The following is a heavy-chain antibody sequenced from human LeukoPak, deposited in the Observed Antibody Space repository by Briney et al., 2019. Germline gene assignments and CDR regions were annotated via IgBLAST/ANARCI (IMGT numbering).Heavy chain of an antibody. V-gene: IGHV3-30*18. CDR2: ISTDGNNE. CDR1: GFSFTMYG. D-gene: IGHD6-19*01. CDR3: AKDQIGWAPGYVSGPLGQ. J-gene: IGHJ4*02. Sequence: PGGSLRLSCAASGFSFTMYGIHWVRQSPGKGLEWVAVISTDGNNEYYAKSVKGRFTISRDNSKNTAYLQMTSLRTEDTAVYYCAKDQIGWAPGYVSGPLGQWGQGTLVTVSS.